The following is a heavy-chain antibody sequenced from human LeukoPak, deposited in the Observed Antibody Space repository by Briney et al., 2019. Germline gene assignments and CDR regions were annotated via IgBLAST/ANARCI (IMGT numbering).Heavy chain of an antibody. J-gene: IGHJ4*02. D-gene: IGHD6-6*01. V-gene: IGHV3-23*01. CDR1: GFTLRSYA. CDR2: ISGSGGST. Sequence: GGSLRLSWAASGFTLRSYAMSWVGQAPGKGWGGVSAISGSGGSTYYADSVKGRFTISRDKSKNTLYLQMNSLRAEDTAVYYCAKASEAARPGNYFDYWGQGTLVTVSS. CDR3: AKASEAARPGNYFDY.